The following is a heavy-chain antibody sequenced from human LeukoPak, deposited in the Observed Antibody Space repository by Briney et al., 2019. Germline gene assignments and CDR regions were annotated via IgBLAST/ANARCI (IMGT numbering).Heavy chain of an antibody. CDR1: GLTFNNYA. V-gene: IGHV3-23*01. Sequence: GGSLRLSCAVSGLTFNNYAMSWVRQAPGKGLEWVSGISGRGASKYYADSVKGRFTISRDNSKNTLYLQMNSLRAEDTAVYYCAKGIVVAPDVTPFDYWGQGTLVTVSS. CDR3: AKGIVVAPDVTPFDY. D-gene: IGHD2-2*01. CDR2: ISGRGASK. J-gene: IGHJ4*02.